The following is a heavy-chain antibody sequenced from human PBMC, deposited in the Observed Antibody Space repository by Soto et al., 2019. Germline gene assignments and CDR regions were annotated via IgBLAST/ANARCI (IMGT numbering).Heavy chain of an antibody. CDR3: ARDGVAPGLYIDH. CDR1: GFTVSSNY. Sequence: GGSLRLSCAASGFTVSSNYMSWVRQAPGKGLEWVASIKYDGAEKSYVDSVKGRFTISRDNPKNSVYLQMASLRAEDTAVYYWARDGVAPGLYIDHWGQGTLVTVSS. V-gene: IGHV3-7*05. J-gene: IGHJ4*02. CDR2: IKYDGAEK. D-gene: IGHD3-10*01.